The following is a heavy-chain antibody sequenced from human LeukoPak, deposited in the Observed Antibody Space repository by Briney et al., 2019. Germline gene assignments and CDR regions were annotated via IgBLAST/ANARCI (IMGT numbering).Heavy chain of an antibody. V-gene: IGHV4-39*01. CDR2: IYYSGST. CDR1: GGSISSSSYY. Sequence: PSETLSLTCTVSGGSISSSSYYWGWIRQPPGKGLEWIGSIYYSGSTCYNPSLKSRVTISVDTSKNQFSLKLSSVTAADTAVYYCARLYGGNSYLDYWGQGTLVTVSS. J-gene: IGHJ4*02. D-gene: IGHD4-23*01. CDR3: ARLYGGNSYLDY.